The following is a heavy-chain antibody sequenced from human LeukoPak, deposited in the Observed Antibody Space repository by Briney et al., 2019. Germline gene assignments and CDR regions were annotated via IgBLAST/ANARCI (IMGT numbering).Heavy chain of an antibody. Sequence: GGSLSLSCAASGFTFSNYGMYWVRQAPGKGLEWVAFIWYDGSNKYHADSVKGRFTISRDNSKNTLYLQMNSLRAEDTAVYYCAKDSSSWNRFDYWGQGTLVTVSS. CDR3: AKDSSSWNRFDY. CDR1: GFTFSNYG. D-gene: IGHD6-13*01. CDR2: IWYDGSNK. J-gene: IGHJ4*02. V-gene: IGHV3-30*02.